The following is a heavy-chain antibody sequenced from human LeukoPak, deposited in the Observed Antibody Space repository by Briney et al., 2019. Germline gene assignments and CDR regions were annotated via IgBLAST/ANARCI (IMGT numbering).Heavy chain of an antibody. V-gene: IGHV4-34*01. Sequence: SETLSLTCAVYGGSFSGYYWSWIRQPPGKGLEWIGEINHRGSTNYNPSLKSRVTISVDTSKNQFSLKLSSVTAADTAVYYCATLRGGEWLPSGYWGQGTLVTVSS. J-gene: IGHJ4*02. CDR2: INHRGST. D-gene: IGHD6-19*01. CDR1: GGSFSGYY. CDR3: ATLRGGEWLPSGY.